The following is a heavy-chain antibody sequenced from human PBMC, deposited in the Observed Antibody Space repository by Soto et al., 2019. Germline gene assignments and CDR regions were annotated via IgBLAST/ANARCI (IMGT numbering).Heavy chain of an antibody. D-gene: IGHD2-15*01. Sequence: QVQLVQSGAEVKKPGSSVKVSCKAPGGTFSSYAISWVRQAPGQGLEWMGGLIPIFGTAKYAQEFQGRVTITADESTSTGYMELCSLRSEDTAVYYCARSQGGSSSLDIYYYYYYGMDVWGQGTTVTGSS. V-gene: IGHV1-69*01. CDR2: LIPIFGTA. J-gene: IGHJ6*02. CDR1: GGTFSSYA. CDR3: ARSQGGSSSLDIYYYYYYGMDV.